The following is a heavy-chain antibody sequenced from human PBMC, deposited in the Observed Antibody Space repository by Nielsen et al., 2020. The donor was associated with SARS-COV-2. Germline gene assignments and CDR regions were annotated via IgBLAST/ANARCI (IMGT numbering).Heavy chain of an antibody. Sequence: SETLSLTCTVSGGSISRIDSSWGWFRQPPGKGLEWIGNIYYGGTTYYNPSLKSRLTIPVDTSKNQFSLRLSSVTAADTAVYYCAWGNYYYYMDVWGKGTTVTVSS. J-gene: IGHJ6*03. CDR3: AWGNYYYYMDV. CDR2: IYYGGTT. V-gene: IGHV4-39*01. D-gene: IGHD3-16*01. CDR1: GGSISRIDSS.